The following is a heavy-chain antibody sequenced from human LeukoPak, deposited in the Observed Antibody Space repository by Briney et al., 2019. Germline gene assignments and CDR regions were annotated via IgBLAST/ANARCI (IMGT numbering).Heavy chain of an antibody. V-gene: IGHV1-46*01. CDR3: ARDWESGF. Sequence: ASVKVSCKASGYPFTSYYMHWVRQAPGQGLEWMGTINPTGDSTINAQKFQGRVTMTRDTSTSTVYMELNSLRSEDTAVYYCARDWESGFWGQGTLITVSS. J-gene: IGHJ4*02. CDR2: INPTGDST. CDR1: GYPFTSYY. D-gene: IGHD1-26*01.